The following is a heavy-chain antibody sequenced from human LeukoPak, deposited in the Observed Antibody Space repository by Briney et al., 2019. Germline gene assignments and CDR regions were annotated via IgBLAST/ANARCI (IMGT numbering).Heavy chain of an antibody. CDR2: ISAYNGNT. Sequence: ASVKVSCKASGYTFTSYRISWVGQAPGQGLEWMGWISAYNGNTNYVQNFQGRVTMTTDTSTSTAYMELRSLRSDDTAVYYCARVYGRLHQKYYMDVWGKGTTVTVSS. CDR1: GYTFTSYR. D-gene: IGHD4-11*01. V-gene: IGHV1-18*01. CDR3: ARVYGRLHQKYYMDV. J-gene: IGHJ6*03.